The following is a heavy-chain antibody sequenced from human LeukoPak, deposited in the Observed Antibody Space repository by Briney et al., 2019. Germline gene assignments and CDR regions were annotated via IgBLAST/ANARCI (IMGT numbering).Heavy chain of an antibody. CDR1: AFTFSSSA. V-gene: IGHV3-64*01. J-gene: IGHJ6*02. CDR2: ISSNGGST. Sequence: GGSLRLSCAASAFTFSSSAMHWVRQAPGKGLEYVSAISSNGGSTYYANSVKGRFTISRDNSKNTLYLQMGSLRAEDMAVYYCARETSSGWNYYYGMDVWGQGTTVTVSS. D-gene: IGHD6-19*01. CDR3: ARETSSGWNYYYGMDV.